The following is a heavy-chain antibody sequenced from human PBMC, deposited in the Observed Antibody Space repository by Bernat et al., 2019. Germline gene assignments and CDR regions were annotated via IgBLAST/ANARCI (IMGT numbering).Heavy chain of an antibody. D-gene: IGHD4-17*01. CDR3: ARGGDYLWGPTNWFDP. V-gene: IGHV4-38-2*01. Sequence: QVQLQESGPGLVKPSETLSLTCAVSGYSISSGYYWGWIRQPPGKGLAWIGSIYHSGSTYYNPSLKSRVTISVDTSKNQFSLKLSSVTAADTAVYYCARGGDYLWGPTNWFDPWGQGTLVTVSS. J-gene: IGHJ5*02. CDR2: IYHSGST. CDR1: GYSISSGYY.